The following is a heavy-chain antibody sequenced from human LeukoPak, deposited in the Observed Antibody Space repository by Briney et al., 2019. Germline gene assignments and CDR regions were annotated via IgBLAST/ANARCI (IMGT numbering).Heavy chain of an antibody. CDR1: GYTFPNHY. CDR3: ARTYFDY. CDR2: INPHSGDT. V-gene: IGHV1-2*02. Sequence: GASVTVSYKASGYTFPNHYMHWVRQAPGQGLEWMGWINPHSGDTNYAQKFQGRATMHRDTSITTAYMDLSTLRSGDTAVYFRARTYFDYWGQGTLVTVSS. J-gene: IGHJ4*02.